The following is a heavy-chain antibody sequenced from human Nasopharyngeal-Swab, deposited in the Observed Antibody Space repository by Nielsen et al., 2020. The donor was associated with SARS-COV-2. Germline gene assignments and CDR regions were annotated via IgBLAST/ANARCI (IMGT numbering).Heavy chain of an antibody. D-gene: IGHD3-10*01. Sequence: GGSLRLSCAASGFTFDDYTMHWVRQAPGKGLVWVSRINGDGTWISYADSVKGRFTISRDNSKNTVYLQMNSLGGDDTAVYYCARSAVGIRGVLDRWGPGTKVTVSP. V-gene: IGHV3-74*01. CDR1: GFTFDDYT. CDR3: ARSAVGIRGVLDR. CDR2: INGDGTWI. J-gene: IGHJ3*02.